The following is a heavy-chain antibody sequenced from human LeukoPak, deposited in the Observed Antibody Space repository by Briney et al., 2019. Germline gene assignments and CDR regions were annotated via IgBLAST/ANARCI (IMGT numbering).Heavy chain of an antibody. J-gene: IGHJ4*02. V-gene: IGHV4-61*01. CDR1: GGSVSSGSYY. Sequence: SETLSLTCTVSGGSVSSGSYYWSWIRQPPGKGLEWIGYIYYSGSTNYNPSLKSRVTISVDTSKNRFSLKLSSVTAADTAVFYCARDGSLGSSVLDYWGQGTLVTASS. D-gene: IGHD3-16*01. CDR3: ARDGSLGSSVLDY. CDR2: IYYSGST.